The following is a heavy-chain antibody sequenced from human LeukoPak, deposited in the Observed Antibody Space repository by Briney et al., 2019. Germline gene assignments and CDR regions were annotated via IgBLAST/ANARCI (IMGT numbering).Heavy chain of an antibody. V-gene: IGHV4-39*01. Sequence: SETLSLTCTVSGVSISSSNCYWGWLRQPPEKGLEWIGSIYYSGNTYYNASLKIQVSISIDTSKNQFSLRLTSVTAADTALYYCARQTGSRLFILPGGQGTLVTVSS. CDR1: GVSISSSNCY. CDR3: ARQTGSRLFILP. J-gene: IGHJ4*02. CDR2: IYYSGNT. D-gene: IGHD3/OR15-3a*01.